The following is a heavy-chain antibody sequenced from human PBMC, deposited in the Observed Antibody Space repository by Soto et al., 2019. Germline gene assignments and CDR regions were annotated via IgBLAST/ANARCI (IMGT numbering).Heavy chain of an antibody. D-gene: IGHD5-12*01. Sequence: EVQVVESGGDLIQPGGSLRLSCAASGFTVSSTYMSWVRQAPGKGLEWISIIYSGGSTFYADSVKGRFTISRDNSKNTLYLQMNSLRAEDTAVYYGARGVPITPGTFDYRGLGTLVTVSS. J-gene: IGHJ4*02. CDR2: IYSGGST. CDR1: GFTVSSTY. V-gene: IGHV3-53*01. CDR3: ARGVPITPGTFDY.